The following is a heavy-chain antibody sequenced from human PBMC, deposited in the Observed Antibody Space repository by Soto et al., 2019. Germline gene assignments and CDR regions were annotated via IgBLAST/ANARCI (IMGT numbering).Heavy chain of an antibody. Sequence: QVKLQESGPGLVKPSETLSLTCTVSGGSVSNISSYWSWIRQSPEKGLEWIGYIYHSGSTNYKSFLLDRVSVAVDKSRNQFSLKPRSVTAADTAVYYCARYYDFWSGWAFDPWGQGILVSVLS. J-gene: IGHJ5*02. CDR2: IYHSGST. CDR3: ARYYDFWSGWAFDP. D-gene: IGHD3-3*01. V-gene: IGHV4-61*01. CDR1: GGSVSNISSY.